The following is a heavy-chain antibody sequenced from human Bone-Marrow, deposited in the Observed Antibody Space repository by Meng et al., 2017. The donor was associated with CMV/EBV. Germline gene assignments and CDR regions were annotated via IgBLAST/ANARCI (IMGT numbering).Heavy chain of an antibody. J-gene: IGHJ6*02. CDR1: EFTVSRNY. Sequence: SLKISCAASEFTVSRNYMNWVRQAPGKGLEWVSGISWNSGSIGYADSVKGRFTISRDNAKNSLYLQMNSLRAEDMALYYCAKDSGPGYYYYGMDVWGQGTTVTVSS. CDR2: ISWNSGSI. V-gene: IGHV3-9*03. D-gene: IGHD3-10*01. CDR3: AKDSGPGYYYYGMDV.